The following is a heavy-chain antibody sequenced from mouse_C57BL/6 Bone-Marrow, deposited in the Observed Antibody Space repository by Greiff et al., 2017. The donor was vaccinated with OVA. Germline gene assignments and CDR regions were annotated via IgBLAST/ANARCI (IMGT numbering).Heavy chain of an antibody. CDR2: IYPGDGDT. V-gene: IGHV1-80*01. D-gene: IGHD2-4*01. CDR3: ARKGLPLYAMDD. J-gene: IGHJ4*01. CDR1: GYAFSSYW. Sequence: VQLQQSGAELVKPGASVKISCKASGYAFSSYWMNWVKQRPGKGLEWIGQIYPGDGDTNYNGKFKGKATLTADNSSSTAYMQLSSLTSEDSAVYFCARKGLPLYAMDDWGQGTSVTVSS.